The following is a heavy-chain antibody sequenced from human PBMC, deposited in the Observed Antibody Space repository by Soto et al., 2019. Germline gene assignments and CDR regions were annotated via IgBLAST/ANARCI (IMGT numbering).Heavy chain of an antibody. J-gene: IGHJ4*02. CDR1: GFSLTTSGVG. CDR3: AHRVLRTVFGLVTTTAIYFDF. V-gene: IGHV2-5*02. Sequence: QITLNESGPTQVKPRQTLTLTCTFSGFSLTTSGVGVGWIRQSPGKGPEWLALIYWDDDKRDSPYLKSRLTITKDTSNNQVVLTMADLDPADTATYYCAHRVLRTVFGLVTTTAIYFDFWGQGTPVAVSS. D-gene: IGHD3-3*01. CDR2: IYWDDDK.